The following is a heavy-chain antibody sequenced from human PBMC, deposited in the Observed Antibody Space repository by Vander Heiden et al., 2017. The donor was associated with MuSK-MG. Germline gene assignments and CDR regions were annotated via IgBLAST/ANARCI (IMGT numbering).Heavy chain of an antibody. CDR1: GYSFTSYW. D-gene: IGHD2-15*01. CDR3: AKLVTYYKAATYYFDY. Sequence: EVQLVQSGAEVKKPGESLKISCKGSGYSFTSYWIGWVRQMPGKGMEWMGIIYPGDSDTRDSPSFQGQVTISADKSISTAYLKWSSMKASETAMYYCAKLVTYYKAATYYFDYWGQGTMVTVYS. V-gene: IGHV5-51*01. CDR2: IYPGDSDT. J-gene: IGHJ4*02.